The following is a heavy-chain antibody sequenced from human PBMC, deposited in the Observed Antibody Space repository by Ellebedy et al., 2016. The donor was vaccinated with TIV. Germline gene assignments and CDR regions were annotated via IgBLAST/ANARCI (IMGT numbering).Heavy chain of an antibody. D-gene: IGHD2-21*01. J-gene: IGHJ6*02. CDR3: AKGIGGERPYGMDV. V-gene: IGHV3-7*03. CDR2: INHDGGDK. CDR1: GFTFSSYA. Sequence: GESLKISCAASGFTFSSYAMSWVRQAPGKGLEWVANINHDGGDKYYVESVKGRFTISRDNTRNALYLQMSSLRAEDTAVYFCAKGIGGERPYGMDVWGQGTTVTVSS.